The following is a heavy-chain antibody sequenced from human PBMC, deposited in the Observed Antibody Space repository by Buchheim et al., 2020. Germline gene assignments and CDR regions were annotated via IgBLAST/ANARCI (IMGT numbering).Heavy chain of an antibody. CDR2: ISSSSSTI. CDR3: AREEVYCSGGSCYLANPYYGMDV. J-gene: IGHJ6*02. V-gene: IGHV3-48*04. CDR1: GFTFSSYS. D-gene: IGHD2-15*01. Sequence: EVRLVESGGGLVQPGGSLRLSCAASGFTFSSYSMNWVRQAPGKGLEWVSYISSSSSTIYYADSVKGRFTISRDNAKNSLYLPMNSMRAEDTAVYYCAREEVYCSGGSCYLANPYYGMDVWGQGTT.